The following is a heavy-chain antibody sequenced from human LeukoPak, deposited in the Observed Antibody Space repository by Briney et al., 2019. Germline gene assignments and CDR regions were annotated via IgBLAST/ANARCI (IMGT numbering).Heavy chain of an antibody. CDR1: GGSINNY. J-gene: IGHJ4*02. CDR3: ARGRAVTTGDDY. CDR2: IFSSGST. D-gene: IGHD4-17*01. V-gene: IGHV4-4*07. Sequence: SETLSLTCTVSGGSINNYWSWIRQPAGKGLEWIGRIFSSGSTVYHPSLKSRVTMSVDTSRNSFSLKLTSATAADTAVYYCARGRAVTTGDDYWGQGTLVTVSS.